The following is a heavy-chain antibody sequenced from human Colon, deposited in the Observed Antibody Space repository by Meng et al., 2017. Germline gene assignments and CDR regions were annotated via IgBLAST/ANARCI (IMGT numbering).Heavy chain of an antibody. CDR2: ISSSSSYI. D-gene: IGHD3-22*01. CDR3: ARDGDYYGSSGYYLTAPQYFQH. J-gene: IGHJ1*01. CDR1: GFTFSSYS. Sequence: GESLKISCAASGFTFSSYSMNWVRQAPGKGLEWVSSISSSSSYIYYADSVKGRFTISRDNAKNSLYLQMNSLRAEDTAVYYCARDGDYYGSSGYYLTAPQYFQHWGQGTLVTVSS. V-gene: IGHV3-21*01.